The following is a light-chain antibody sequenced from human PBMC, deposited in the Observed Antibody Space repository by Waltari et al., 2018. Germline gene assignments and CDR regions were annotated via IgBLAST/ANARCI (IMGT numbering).Light chain of an antibody. J-gene: IGLJ3*02. V-gene: IGLV2-14*01. CDR2: EVS. Sequence: QSALTQPASVSGSPGQSITISCTGTSSDVGGYNSVSWYQQHPDTAPKLIIYEVSRRPSGVSDRFSGSKSGNTASLTISGLQAEDEADYYCTSFTTRTTWVFGGGTKLTVL. CDR3: TSFTTRTTWV. CDR1: SSDVGGYNS.